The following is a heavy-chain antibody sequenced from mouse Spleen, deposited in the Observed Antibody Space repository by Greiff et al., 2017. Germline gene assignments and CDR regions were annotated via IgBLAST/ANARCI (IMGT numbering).Heavy chain of an antibody. V-gene: IGHV1-15*01. J-gene: IGHJ4*01. CDR2: IDPETGGT. Sequence: LVESGAELVRPGASVTLSCKASGYTFTDYEMHWVKQTPVHGLEWIGAIDPETGGTAYNQKFKGKAILTADKSSSTAYMELRSLTSEDSAVYYCTRRDSNDAMDYWGQGTSVTVSS. CDR1: GYTFTDYE. D-gene: IGHD2-5*01. CDR3: TRRDSNDAMDY.